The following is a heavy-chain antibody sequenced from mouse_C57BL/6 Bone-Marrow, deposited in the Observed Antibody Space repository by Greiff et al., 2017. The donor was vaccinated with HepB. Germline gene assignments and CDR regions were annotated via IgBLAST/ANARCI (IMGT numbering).Heavy chain of an antibody. V-gene: IGHV5-4*03. CDR3: ASNLDVAY. Sequence: EVKLVESGGGLVKPGGSLKLSCAASGFTFSSSAMSWVRQTPERRLEWVATISDGGSYTYYPDNVKGRFTISRDNAKNNLYLQMSQLKSEDTALYYCASNLDVAYWGQGTLVTVSA. J-gene: IGHJ3*01. D-gene: IGHD4-1*02. CDR2: ISDGGSYT. CDR1: GFTFSSSA.